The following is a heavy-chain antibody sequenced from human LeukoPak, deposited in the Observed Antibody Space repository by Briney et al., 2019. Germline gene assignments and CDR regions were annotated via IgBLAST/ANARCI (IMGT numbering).Heavy chain of an antibody. V-gene: IGHV3-9*01. CDR3: AKVARGLLWFGELSDPANYFDY. D-gene: IGHD3-10*01. Sequence: GGSLRLSCAASGFRFNAFAIHWVREAPGKGLEWVSGVGWDGTSVAYADSVKGRFTISRDNSKNTLYLQMNSLRAEDTAVYYCAKVARGLLWFGELSDPANYFDYWGQGTLVTVSS. CDR1: GFRFNAFA. CDR2: VGWDGTSV. J-gene: IGHJ4*02.